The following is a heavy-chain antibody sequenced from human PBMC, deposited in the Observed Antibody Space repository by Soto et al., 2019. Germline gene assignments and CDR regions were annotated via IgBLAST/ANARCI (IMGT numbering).Heavy chain of an antibody. CDR2: ISSSSSYI. Sequence: GGSLRLSCAASGFTFSSYSMNWVRQAPGKGLEWVSSISSSSSYIYYADSVKGRFTISRDNAKNSLYLQMNSLRAEDTAVYYCAREMRYCSGGSCINDAFDIGGQGTMVTVSS. CDR3: AREMRYCSGGSCINDAFDI. CDR1: GFTFSSYS. J-gene: IGHJ3*02. D-gene: IGHD2-15*01. V-gene: IGHV3-21*01.